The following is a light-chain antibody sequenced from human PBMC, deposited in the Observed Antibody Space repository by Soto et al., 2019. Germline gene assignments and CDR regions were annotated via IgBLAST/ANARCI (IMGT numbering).Light chain of an antibody. CDR1: SGHSSYI. CDR2: LEGSGSY. Sequence: QSVLTQSSSASASLGSSVKLTCTLSSGHSSYIIAWHQQQPGKAPRYLMKLEGSGSYNKGSGVPDRFSGSSSGADRSLTISNLQFEDEADYYGETWDSNLRVFGGGTKVTVL. V-gene: IGLV4-60*02. J-gene: IGLJ3*02. CDR3: ETWDSNLRV.